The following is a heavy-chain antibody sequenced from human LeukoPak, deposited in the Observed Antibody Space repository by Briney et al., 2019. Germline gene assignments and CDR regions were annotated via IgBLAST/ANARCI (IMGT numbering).Heavy chain of an antibody. Sequence: SETLPLTCAVYLGSFSVYYWSWLRQPPGKGLEGIGEINHSGSTNYNPSLTSRASISVDTPKNQCSLNLSSVTAADTAVYYCARVRRGIAASGTHFDYWGQGTLVTVSS. CDR2: INHSGST. CDR3: ARVRRGIAASGTHFDY. J-gene: IGHJ4*02. V-gene: IGHV4-34*01. CDR1: LGSFSVYY. D-gene: IGHD6-13*01.